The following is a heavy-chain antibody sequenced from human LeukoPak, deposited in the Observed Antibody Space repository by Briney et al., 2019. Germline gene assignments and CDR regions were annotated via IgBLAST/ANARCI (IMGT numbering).Heavy chain of an antibody. D-gene: IGHD5/OR15-5a*01. CDR1: SYSISSGYF. Sequence: PSETLSLTSTVSSYSISSGYFWGWIRQPPGKGLEWIGSIFHSGTTYYNPSLKSRVTLSVDTSKNQFSLKLTSVTAADTAVYYCARLSAYWGQGTLVTVSS. CDR3: ARLSAY. CDR2: IFHSGTT. J-gene: IGHJ4*02. V-gene: IGHV4-38-2*02.